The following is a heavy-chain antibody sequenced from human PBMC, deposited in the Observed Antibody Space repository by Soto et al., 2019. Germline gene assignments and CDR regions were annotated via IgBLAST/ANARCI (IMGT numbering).Heavy chain of an antibody. V-gene: IGHV4-30-2*01. CDR3: AREVGGYTYWYFDL. CDR2: IYESGIT. CDR1: GGSISTGGYS. D-gene: IGHD3-22*01. Sequence: QLQLQESGSGLVKPSQTLSLTCAVSGGSISTGGYSWTWIRQPPGKGLEWIGYIYESGITYYNPSLQSRVTISLDKSKNQFSLKLSSVTAADTAVYYCAREVGGYTYWYFDLWGRGTLVTVSS. J-gene: IGHJ2*01.